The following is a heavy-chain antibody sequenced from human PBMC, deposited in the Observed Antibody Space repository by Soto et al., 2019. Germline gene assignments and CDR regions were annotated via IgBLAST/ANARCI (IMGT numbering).Heavy chain of an antibody. CDR1: GFTFSSYS. CDR2: ISSSSSYI. D-gene: IGHD1-26*01. CDR3: ARDAVGATGRRWFDP. V-gene: IGHV3-21*01. J-gene: IGHJ5*02. Sequence: EVQLAESGGGLVKPGGSLRLSCAASGFTFSSYSMNWVRQAPGKGLEWVSSISSSSSYIYYADSVKGRFTISRDNAKNSLYLQMNSLRAEDTAVYSCARDAVGATGRRWFDPWGQGTLVTVSS.